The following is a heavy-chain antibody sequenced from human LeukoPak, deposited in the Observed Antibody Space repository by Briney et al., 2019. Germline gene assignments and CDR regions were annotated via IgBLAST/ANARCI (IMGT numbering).Heavy chain of an antibody. D-gene: IGHD3-10*01. CDR2: ISAYNGNT. CDR1: GYTFTSYG. V-gene: IGHV1-18*01. J-gene: IGHJ4*02. Sequence: ASVKVSCKASGYTFTSYGISWVRQAPGQGLEWMGWISAYNGNTNYAQKLQGRVTMTTDTSTSTAYMELRSLRSDDTAVYYCAGSRYYGSGSQPFDYWGQGTLVTVSS. CDR3: AGSRYYGSGSQPFDY.